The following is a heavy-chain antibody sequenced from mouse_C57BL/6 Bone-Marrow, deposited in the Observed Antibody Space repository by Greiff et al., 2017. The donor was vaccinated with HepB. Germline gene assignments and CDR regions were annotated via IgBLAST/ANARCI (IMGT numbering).Heavy chain of an antibody. CDR3: ETYGSDAY. Sequence: VQLQQSGAELVRPGASVTLSCKASGYTFTDYEMHWVKQTPVHGLEWIGAIDPETGGNAYNQKFKGKAILTADKSSSTAYMELRSLTSEESAVYYCETYGSDAYWGQGTLVTVSA. CDR1: GYTFTDYE. J-gene: IGHJ3*01. CDR2: IDPETGGN. D-gene: IGHD1-1*01. V-gene: IGHV1-15*01.